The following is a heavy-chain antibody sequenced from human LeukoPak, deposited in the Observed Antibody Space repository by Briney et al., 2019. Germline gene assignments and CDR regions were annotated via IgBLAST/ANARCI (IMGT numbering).Heavy chain of an antibody. CDR1: GGSISSSNW. Sequence: PSGTLSLTCAVSGGSISSSNWWSWVRQPPGKGLEWIGEIYHSGSTNYNPSLKSRVTISVDKSKNQFPLKLSPVTAADTAVYYCARDALLWFGERGYYFDYWGQGTLVTVSS. CDR3: ARDALLWFGERGYYFDY. CDR2: IYHSGST. V-gene: IGHV4-4*02. J-gene: IGHJ4*02. D-gene: IGHD3-10*01.